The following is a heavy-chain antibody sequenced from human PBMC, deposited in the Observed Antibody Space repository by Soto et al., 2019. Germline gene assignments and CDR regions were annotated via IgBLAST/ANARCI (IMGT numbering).Heavy chain of an antibody. CDR3: AKFRKADRPVYFYGMDV. CDR2: ISYDGSNK. CDR1: GFTFSSYG. J-gene: IGHJ6*02. D-gene: IGHD3-9*01. Sequence: GGSLRLSCAASGFTFSSYGMHWVRQAPGKGLEWVAVISYDGSNKYYADSVKGRFTISRDNSKNTLYLQMNSLRAEDTAVYYCAKFRKADRPVYFYGMDVWGQGTTVTVPS. V-gene: IGHV3-30*18.